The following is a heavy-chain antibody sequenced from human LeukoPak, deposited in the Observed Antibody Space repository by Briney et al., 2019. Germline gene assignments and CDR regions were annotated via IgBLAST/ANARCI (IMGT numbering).Heavy chain of an antibody. Sequence: SETLSLTCTVSGGSISDNYWTWIRQPPGKELEWIGYIYSSGSTTYNPSLKSRVAISVDTSKNQFSLKLSSVTAADTAVYYCARHRVATTFFDFWGQGSLVTVSS. CDR2: IYSSGST. CDR3: ARHRVATTFFDF. J-gene: IGHJ4*02. D-gene: IGHD5-12*01. V-gene: IGHV4-59*08. CDR1: GGSISDNY.